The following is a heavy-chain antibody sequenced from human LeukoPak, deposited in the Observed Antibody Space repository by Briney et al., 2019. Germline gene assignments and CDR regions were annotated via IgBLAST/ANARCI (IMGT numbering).Heavy chain of an antibody. Sequence: GASVKVSCKASGGTFSSYAISWVRQAPGQGLEWMGRIIPILGIANYAQKFQGRVTITADKSTSTAYMELSSLRSEDTAIYYCANSGSFGTNNYMGVWGKGTTVTVSS. CDR3: ANSGSFGTNNYMGV. CDR2: IIPILGIA. J-gene: IGHJ6*03. V-gene: IGHV1-69*04. D-gene: IGHD1-26*01. CDR1: GGTFSSYA.